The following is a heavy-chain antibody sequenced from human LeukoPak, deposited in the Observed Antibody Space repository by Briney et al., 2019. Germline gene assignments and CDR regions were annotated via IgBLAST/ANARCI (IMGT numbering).Heavy chain of an antibody. Sequence: ASVKVSCKASGFTFTSSAVQWVRQARGQRLEWIGWIVVGSGNTNYAQKFQERVTITRDMSTSTAYMELSSLRSEDTAVYYCAADPFNGELLGPEISNNAFDIWGQGTMVTVSS. J-gene: IGHJ3*02. CDR1: GFTFTSSA. D-gene: IGHD1-26*01. V-gene: IGHV1-58*01. CDR2: IVVGSGNT. CDR3: AADPFNGELLGPEISNNAFDI.